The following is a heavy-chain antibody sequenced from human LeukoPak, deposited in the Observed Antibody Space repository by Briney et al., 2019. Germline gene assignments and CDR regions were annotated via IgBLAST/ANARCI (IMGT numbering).Heavy chain of an antibody. D-gene: IGHD5-18*01. CDR2: IVVGSGNT. V-gene: IGHV1-58*01. J-gene: IGHJ3*02. CDR1: GFSFTNSA. Sequence: SVKVSCKASGFSFTNSAVQWVRQARGPGLEWIGWIVVGSGNTIYVQKFQERVTITRDMSTSTAYMELSSLRSEDTAVYYCAAGYIGGAMVTNAFDIWGQGTMVTVSS. CDR3: AAGYIGGAMVTNAFDI.